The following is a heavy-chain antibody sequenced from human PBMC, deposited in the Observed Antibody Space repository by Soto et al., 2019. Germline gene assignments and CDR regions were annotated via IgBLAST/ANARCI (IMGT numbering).Heavy chain of an antibody. Sequence: PGGSLRLSCAASGFSFSSYWMPWVRQAPGKGLVWVSQINSDESSITYADSVKGRFTISRDNAKNTLYLQMNSLRAEDTALHYCAHFYPGGVWGQGTVVTVAS. CDR3: AHFYPGGV. J-gene: IGHJ3*01. CDR2: INSDESSI. V-gene: IGHV3-74*01. CDR1: GFSFSSYW.